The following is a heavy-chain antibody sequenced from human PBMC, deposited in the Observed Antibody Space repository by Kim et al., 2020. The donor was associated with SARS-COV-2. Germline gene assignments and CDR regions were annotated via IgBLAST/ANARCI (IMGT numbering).Heavy chain of an antibody. J-gene: IGHJ3*02. Sequence: ASVKVSCKASGYTFTSYAMHWVRQAPGQRLEWMGWINAGNGNTKYSQKFQGRVTITRDTSASTAYMELSSLRSEDTAVYYCARSGITMIVVVIGPFDIWGQGTRVTVSS. CDR3: ARSGITMIVVVIGPFDI. V-gene: IGHV1-3*01. D-gene: IGHD3-22*01. CDR1: GYTFTSYA. CDR2: INAGNGNT.